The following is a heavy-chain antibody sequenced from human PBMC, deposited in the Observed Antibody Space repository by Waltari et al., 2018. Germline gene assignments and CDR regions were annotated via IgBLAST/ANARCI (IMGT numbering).Heavy chain of an antibody. J-gene: IGHJ4*02. CDR3: ARDWEGDRPNFDY. CDR1: GFTFNTFW. D-gene: IGHD1-26*01. Sequence: EVQLVESGGGLVQPGGSLRLSCVASGFTFNTFWMSWVRQAPGKGLEWVTDIKQDGSDTYYADSVKGRFTVSRDNAKNSLYLQMNSLRVEDTAVYYCARDWEGDRPNFDYWGQGTLLTVSS. CDR2: IKQDGSDT. V-gene: IGHV3-7*04.